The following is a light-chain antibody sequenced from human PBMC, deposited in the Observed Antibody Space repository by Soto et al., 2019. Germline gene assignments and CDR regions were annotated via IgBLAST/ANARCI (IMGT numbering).Light chain of an antibody. CDR1: HSDIGAGYG. J-gene: IGLJ2*01. CDR2: DTT. V-gene: IGLV1-40*01. CDR3: AAWDDSLNAVV. Sequence: QAVVTQPPSVTGAPGQRVTISCTGSHSDIGAGYGVHWYQQFPHSAPKLLIYDTTNRPSGVPDRFSSSKSGTSASLAISGLRSEDEANFYCAAWDDSLNAVVFGGGTKLTVL.